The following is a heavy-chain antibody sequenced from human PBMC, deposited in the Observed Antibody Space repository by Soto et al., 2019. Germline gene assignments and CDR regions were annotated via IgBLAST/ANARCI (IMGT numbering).Heavy chain of an antibody. CDR3: AREENRYYYYGMDV. Sequence: GASVKVSCKASGYTFTSYGISWVRQAPGQGLEWMGWISAYNGNTNYAQKLQGRVTMTTDTSTSTAYMELRSLRSDDTAVYYCAREENRYYYYGMDVWGQGTTVTVSS. CDR2: ISAYNGNT. CDR1: GYTFTSYG. V-gene: IGHV1-18*01. J-gene: IGHJ6*02.